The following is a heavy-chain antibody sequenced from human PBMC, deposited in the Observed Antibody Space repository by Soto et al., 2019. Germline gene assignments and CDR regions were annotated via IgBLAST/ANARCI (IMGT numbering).Heavy chain of an antibody. CDR2: VNNDGTDT. CDR1: GFTFSNYW. J-gene: IGHJ6*02. Sequence: EVQLVESGGGLVQPGGSLRLSCAASGFTFSNYWMYWVRQAPGKGLVWVSRVNNDGTDTTDADSVKGRFTISRDNAENTLYLQMNSLRAEETAVYYCARGGLQHALDVWGQGSTVTVSS. CDR3: ARGGLQHALDV. D-gene: IGHD6-13*01. V-gene: IGHV3-74*03.